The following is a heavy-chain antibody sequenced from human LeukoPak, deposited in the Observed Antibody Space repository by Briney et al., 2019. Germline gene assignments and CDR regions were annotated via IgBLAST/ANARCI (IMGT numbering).Heavy chain of an antibody. CDR1: GFTFSSYW. J-gene: IGHJ6*02. CDR2: IKQDGSEK. CDR3: ARASSSSWRAYYYYSMDV. Sequence: PGGSLRLSCAASGFTFSSYWMSWVRQAPGKGLEWVANIKQDGSEKYYVDSVKGRFTISRDNAKNSLYLQMNSLRAEDTAVYFCARASSSSWRAYYYYSMDVWGQGTTVTVSS. D-gene: IGHD6-13*01. V-gene: IGHV3-7*01.